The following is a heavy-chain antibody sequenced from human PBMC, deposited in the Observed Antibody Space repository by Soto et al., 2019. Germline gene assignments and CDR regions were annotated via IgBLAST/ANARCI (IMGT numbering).Heavy chain of an antibody. J-gene: IGHJ4*02. CDR1: GGSISSGGYY. Sequence: HVQLQESGPGLVKPSQTLSLTCTVSGGSISSGGYYWSWIRQHPGKGLEWIGYIYYSGSTYYNPSVNSRVTISVYTSKNHFSLKLSSVTAADTAVYYCARVFGDYDALSYYFDYWGQGTLVTVSS. D-gene: IGHD4-17*01. CDR2: IYYSGST. CDR3: ARVFGDYDALSYYFDY. V-gene: IGHV4-31*03.